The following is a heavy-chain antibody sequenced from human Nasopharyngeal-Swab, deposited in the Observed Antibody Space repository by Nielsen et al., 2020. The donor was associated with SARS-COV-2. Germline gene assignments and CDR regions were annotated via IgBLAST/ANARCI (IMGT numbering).Heavy chain of an antibody. J-gene: IGHJ6*03. CDR3: ARDTLEWLLGEANYYYYYYMDV. CDR1: GFTFSSYS. CDR2: ISSSSSYI. D-gene: IGHD3-3*01. V-gene: IGHV3-21*01. Sequence: GGSLRLSCAASGFTFSSYSMNWVRQAPGKGLEWVSSISSSSSYIYYADSVKGRFTISRDNAKNSLYLQMNSLRAEDTAVYYCARDTLEWLLGEANYYYYYYMDVWGKGTTVTVSS.